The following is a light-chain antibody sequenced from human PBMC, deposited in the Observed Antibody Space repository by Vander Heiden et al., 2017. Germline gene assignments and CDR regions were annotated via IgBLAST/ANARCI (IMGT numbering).Light chain of an antibody. Sequence: IVMTQSPLSLPVTPGEPASISCRSSQSLLHSNGYNYLDWYLQKPGQSPQLLIFLGSNRASGVPDRFSGSGSGTDFTLKISRVEAEDVGVYYCMQALQTPRTFGQGTKVEI. V-gene: IGKV2-28*01. CDR3: MQALQTPRT. J-gene: IGKJ1*01. CDR2: LGS. CDR1: QSLLHSNGYNY.